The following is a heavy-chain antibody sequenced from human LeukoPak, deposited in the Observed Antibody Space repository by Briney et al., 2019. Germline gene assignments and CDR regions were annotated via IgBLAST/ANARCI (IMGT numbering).Heavy chain of an antibody. Sequence: GGSLRLSCAASGFTFSSYWMSWVRQAPGKGLEWVANIKQDGSEKYYVDSVKGRFTISRDNAKNSLYLQMNSLRAEDMAVYYCARDYLSGDSSSGKLDWGQGTLVTVSS. CDR3: ARDYLSGDSSSGKLD. CDR2: IKQDGSEK. D-gene: IGHD6-13*01. V-gene: IGHV3-7*01. J-gene: IGHJ4*02. CDR1: GFTFSSYW.